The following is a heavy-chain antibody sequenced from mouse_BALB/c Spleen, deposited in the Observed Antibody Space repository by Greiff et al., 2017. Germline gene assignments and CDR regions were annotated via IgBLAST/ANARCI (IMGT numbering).Heavy chain of an antibody. CDR1: GFSLTSYG. V-gene: IGHV2-2*01. CDR2: IWSGGSS. D-gene: IGHD1-1*02. Sequence: QVQLVQSGRGLVQPSRSLSLTCAASGFSLTSYGVHWVRQSPGKGLEWLAVIWSGGSSDYNAAAISRLSISKDNSKSHLVFKMNSLQADDTAIYYCARNMGKGPMDYWGQGTSVTVSS. CDR3: ARNMGKGPMDY. J-gene: IGHJ4*01.